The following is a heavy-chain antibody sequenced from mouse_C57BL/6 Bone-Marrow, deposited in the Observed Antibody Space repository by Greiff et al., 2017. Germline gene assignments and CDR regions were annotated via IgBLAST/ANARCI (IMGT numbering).Heavy chain of an antibody. Sequence: DVMLVESGGGLVQPGGSMKLSCVASGFTFSNYWMNWVRQSPETGLEWVAQIRLKSDNYATHYAESVKGRFTISRDDSKSSVYLQMNNLRAEDTGIYYCTGSYYYGSSDDAMDYWGQGTSVTVSS. CDR2: IRLKSDNYAT. CDR1: GFTFSNYW. CDR3: TGSYYYGSSDDAMDY. V-gene: IGHV6-3*01. D-gene: IGHD1-1*01. J-gene: IGHJ4*01.